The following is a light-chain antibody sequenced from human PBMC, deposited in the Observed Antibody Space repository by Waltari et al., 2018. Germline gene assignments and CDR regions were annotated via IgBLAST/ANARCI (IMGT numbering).Light chain of an antibody. CDR3: QHYVRLPVT. CDR2: GAS. Sequence: DIVLKQSPGTLSLSPGERVTLSCRASQSVSRALAWYQQKPGQAPRLLLYGASTRATGIPDRFSGSGSGTDFSLTISRLEAEDFAVYYCQHYVRLPVTFGQGTKVEIK. CDR1: QSVSRA. J-gene: IGKJ1*01. V-gene: IGKV3-20*01.